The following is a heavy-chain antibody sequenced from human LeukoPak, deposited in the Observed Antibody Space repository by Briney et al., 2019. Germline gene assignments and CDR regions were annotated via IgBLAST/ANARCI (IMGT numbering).Heavy chain of an antibody. J-gene: IGHJ6*03. Sequence: SETLSLTCAVYGGSFSGYYWSWIRQPPGKGLEWIGEINHSGSTNYNPSLKSRVTISVDTSKNQFSLKLSSVTAADTAVYYCARSCSTSYYYYYYMDVWGKGTTVTVSS. V-gene: IGHV4-34*01. CDR1: GGSFSGYY. D-gene: IGHD2-2*01. CDR3: ARSCSTSYYYYYYMDV. CDR2: INHSGST.